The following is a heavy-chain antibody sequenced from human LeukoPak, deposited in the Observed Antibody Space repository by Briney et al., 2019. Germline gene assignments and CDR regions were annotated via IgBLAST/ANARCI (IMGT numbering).Heavy chain of an antibody. D-gene: IGHD1-26*01. V-gene: IGHV3-48*03. CDR1: GFTFSSYE. CDR2: ISSSGSTI. CDR3: AKRFAGATGVDY. Sequence: GGSLRFSCAASGFTFSSYEMNWVRKAPGKGLEWVSYISSSGSTIYYADSVKGRFTISRDNAKNSLYLQMNSLRAEDTAVYYCAKRFAGATGVDYWGQGTLVTVSS. J-gene: IGHJ4*02.